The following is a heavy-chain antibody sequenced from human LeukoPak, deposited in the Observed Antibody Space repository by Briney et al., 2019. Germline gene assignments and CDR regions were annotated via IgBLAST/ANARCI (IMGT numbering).Heavy chain of an antibody. D-gene: IGHD6-13*01. CDR1: GFSFTAYT. Sequence: PERSLRLSCAPSGFSFTAYTIHWVRQAPGEGPEWVALASGDGNHKQYAASVQGQFTISRDNSESTVYLEIKSLKDGDTGICYCARAVSSSWYAAYWGHGTRVTVSS. CDR2: ASGDGNHK. V-gene: IGHV3-30*04. CDR3: ARAVSSSWYAAY. J-gene: IGHJ4*03.